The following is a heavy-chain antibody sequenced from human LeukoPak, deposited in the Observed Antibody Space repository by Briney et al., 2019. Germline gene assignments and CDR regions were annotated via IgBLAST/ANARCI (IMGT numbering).Heavy chain of an antibody. D-gene: IGHD5-18*01. Sequence: SETLSLTCTVSGGSISSSSYYWGWIRQPPGKGLEWIGSIYYSGSTYYNPSLKSRVTISVDTSKNQFSLKLSSVTAADTAVYYCAREVDTAMVIDYWGQGTLVTVSS. V-gene: IGHV4-39*02. J-gene: IGHJ4*02. CDR2: IYYSGST. CDR1: GGSISSSSYY. CDR3: AREVDTAMVIDY.